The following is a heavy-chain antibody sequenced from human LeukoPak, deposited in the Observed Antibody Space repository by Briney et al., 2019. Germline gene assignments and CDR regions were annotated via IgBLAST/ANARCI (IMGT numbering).Heavy chain of an antibody. CDR3: ARDPISYDPLTGYELWGWFDP. Sequence: SETLSLTCTVSGASISSYYCNWSRQPAGKGLEWIGRIYTSGSTKYNPSLKSRVTISADKSKNQFSLNLSSVTAADTAVYYCARDPISYDPLTGYELWGWFDPWGQGILVTVSS. D-gene: IGHD3-9*01. CDR1: GASISSYY. V-gene: IGHV4-4*07. J-gene: IGHJ5*02. CDR2: IYTSGST.